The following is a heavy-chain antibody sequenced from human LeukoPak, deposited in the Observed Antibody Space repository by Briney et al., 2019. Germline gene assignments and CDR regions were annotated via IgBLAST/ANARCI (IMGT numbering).Heavy chain of an antibody. V-gene: IGHV3-49*04. CDR1: GFTFGDYA. CDR2: IRSKAYGGTT. CDR3: TRSAGYRSGWYHDY. D-gene: IGHD6-19*01. Sequence: GESLRLSCTASGFTFGDYAMSWVRQAPGKGLEWVGFIRSKAYGGTTEYAASVKGRFTISRDDSKSIAYLQMNSLKTEDTAVYYCTRSAGYRSGWYHDYWGQGTLVTVSS. J-gene: IGHJ4*02.